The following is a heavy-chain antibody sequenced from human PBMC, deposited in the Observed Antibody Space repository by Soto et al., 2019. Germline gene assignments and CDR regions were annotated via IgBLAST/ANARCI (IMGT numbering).Heavy chain of an antibody. CDR1: GLTFGDYW. CDR3: AKDFTDDAFDI. CDR2: IKQDGSDK. J-gene: IGHJ3*02. V-gene: IGHV3-7*03. Sequence: PGGSLRLSCEASGLTFGDYWMNWVRQAPGKGLEWVAKIKQDGSDKYYVESVKGRFTISRDNSKNTLYLQANSLRADDTAVYYCAKDFTDDAFDIWGQGTMVTVSS.